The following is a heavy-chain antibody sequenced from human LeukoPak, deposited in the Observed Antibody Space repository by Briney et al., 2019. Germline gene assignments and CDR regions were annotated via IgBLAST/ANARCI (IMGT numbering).Heavy chain of an antibody. V-gene: IGHV3-74*01. J-gene: IGHJ1*01. D-gene: IGHD3-22*01. Sequence: GGALRLSCAASGFTFSTYWMHWVRQAPGKGLVWVARMKSDGSTNYADSVKGRFTISRDNAKKQVSLKMNRLRPEDTGVYYCARAPSEIGGYYPEYFRHWGQGKLVTVSS. CDR1: GFTFSTYW. CDR3: ARAPSEIGGYYPEYFRH. CDR2: MKSDGST.